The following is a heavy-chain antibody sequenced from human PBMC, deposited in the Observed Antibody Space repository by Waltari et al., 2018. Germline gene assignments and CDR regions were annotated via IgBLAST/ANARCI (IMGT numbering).Heavy chain of an antibody. Sequence: QVQLVQSGAEVKKPGASVKVSCKASGYTFTSYDINWVRQATGQGLEWMGWINPNRGGTNYAQKCQGRVTMTRDTSISTAYMELSRLRSDDTAVYYCARVLPPRIAVAGMGYWGQGTLVTVSS. CDR1: GYTFTSYD. D-gene: IGHD6-19*01. CDR2: INPNRGGT. CDR3: ARVLPPRIAVAGMGY. J-gene: IGHJ4*02. V-gene: IGHV1-2*02.